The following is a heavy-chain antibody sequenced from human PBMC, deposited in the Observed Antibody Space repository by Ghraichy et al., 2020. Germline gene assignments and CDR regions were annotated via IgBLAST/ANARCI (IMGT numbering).Heavy chain of an antibody. J-gene: IGHJ4*02. Sequence: SETLSLTCTVSGGSISSTYYWGWILHPPGKGLEWIGLIYYSGSTYYNPSLQSRVTISLDTSKNQFSLKLSSVTAADTALYYCARISDYGGYYFDYWGQGTLVTVSP. CDR1: GGSISSTYY. CDR2: IYYSGST. CDR3: ARISDYGGYYFDY. V-gene: IGHV4-39*01. D-gene: IGHD4-17*01.